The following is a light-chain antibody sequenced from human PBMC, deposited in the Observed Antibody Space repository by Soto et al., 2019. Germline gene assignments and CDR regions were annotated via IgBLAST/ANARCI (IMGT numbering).Light chain of an antibody. CDR3: QQYNNWPIT. J-gene: IGKJ5*01. CDR1: QSVNSY. Sequence: EVVLTQSPGTLSLSPGERATLSCRASQSVNSYLAWYHQKPGQAPRLLISDASNRATGIPDRFSGIGSGTDFTLTISRLEPEDFAVYYCQQYNNWPITFGQGTRLETK. CDR2: DAS. V-gene: IGKV3-11*01.